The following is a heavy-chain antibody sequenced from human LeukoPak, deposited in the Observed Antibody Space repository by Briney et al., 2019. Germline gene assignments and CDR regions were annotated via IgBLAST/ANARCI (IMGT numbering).Heavy chain of an antibody. D-gene: IGHD3-10*01. Sequence: AGGSLRLSCAVSGFTFSDFAMIWVRQAPGRGLEWVSSISGSGDTTYYADSVRGRFTISRDNSKNTLYLQMNGLKAEDTAVYYCAKGAHHYGHTPHYKGHFYYYGMDIWGQGTTVTVSS. CDR2: ISGSGDTT. CDR3: AKGAHHYGHTPHYKGHFYYYGMDI. CDR1: GFTFSDFA. J-gene: IGHJ6*02. V-gene: IGHV3-23*01.